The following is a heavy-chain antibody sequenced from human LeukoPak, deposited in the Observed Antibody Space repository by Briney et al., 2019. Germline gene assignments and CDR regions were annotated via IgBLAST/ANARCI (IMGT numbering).Heavy chain of an antibody. CDR1: GFTFSSYW. Sequence: QPGGSLRLSCAASGFTFSSYWMHWVRQAPGKGLVWVSRINSDGSSTSYADSVKDRFTISRDNAKNTLYLQMNSLRAEDTAVYYCARDERGYYDSSGYTPDYWGQGTLVTVSS. V-gene: IGHV3-74*01. CDR2: INSDGSST. CDR3: ARDERGYYDSSGYTPDY. D-gene: IGHD3-22*01. J-gene: IGHJ4*02.